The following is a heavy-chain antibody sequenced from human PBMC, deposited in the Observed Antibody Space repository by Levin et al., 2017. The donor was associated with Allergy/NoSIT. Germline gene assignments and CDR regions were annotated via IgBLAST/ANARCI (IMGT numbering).Heavy chain of an antibody. CDR2: ISSSGSTI. V-gene: IGHV3-11*01. CDR1: GFTFSDYY. CDR3: ARTEGLEDYDILTGPTDY. D-gene: IGHD3-9*01. Sequence: GGSLRLSCAASGFTFSDYYMSWIRQAPGKGLEWVSYISSSGSTIYYADSVKGRFTISRDNAKNSLYLQMNSLRAEDTAVYYCARTEGLEDYDILTGPTDYWGQGTLVTVSS. J-gene: IGHJ4*02.